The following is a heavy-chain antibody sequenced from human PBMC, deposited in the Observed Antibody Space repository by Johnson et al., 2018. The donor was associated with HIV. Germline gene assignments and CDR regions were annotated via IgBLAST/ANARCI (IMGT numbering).Heavy chain of an antibody. CDR3: ARGRDPFGGVIVNGAFDI. D-gene: IGHD3-16*02. Sequence: VQLVESGGGLVQPGGSLRLSCAASGFTVSSNYMNWVRQAPGKGLECVSGINWTGGSTGYADSVKGRFTISSDNDKNSLYLQMNSLRAEDTALYYCARGRDPFGGVIVNGAFDIWGQGTMVTVSS. CDR1: GFTVSSNY. CDR2: INWTGGST. J-gene: IGHJ3*02. V-gene: IGHV3-20*04.